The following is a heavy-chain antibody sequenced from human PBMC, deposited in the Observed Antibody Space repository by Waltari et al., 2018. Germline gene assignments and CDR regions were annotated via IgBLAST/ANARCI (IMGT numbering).Heavy chain of an antibody. Sequence: EVQLVESGGGLVQPGGSLRLSCAASGFTFSSYSMNWVRQAPGKGLEWVSYISSSSSTIYHADSVKGRFTSSRDNAKNSLYLQMNSLRAEDTAVYYCARDGNIFDWPPHDFDYWGQGTLVTVSS. J-gene: IGHJ4*02. CDR1: GFTFSSYS. D-gene: IGHD3-9*01. CDR2: ISSSSSTI. CDR3: ARDGNIFDWPPHDFDY. V-gene: IGHV3-48*01.